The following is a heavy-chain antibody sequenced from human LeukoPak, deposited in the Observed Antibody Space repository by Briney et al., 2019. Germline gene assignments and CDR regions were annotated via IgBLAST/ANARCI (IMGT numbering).Heavy chain of an antibody. CDR1: GVTFSSYA. CDR2: ISYDGSNK. Sequence: HPGGSLRLSCAASGVTFSSYAMHWVRQAPGKGLEWVAVISYDGSNKYYADSVKGRFSISRDNSKTTLYLQMNSLRPEDTAVYYCARDKVFGLHIAYYFDFWGQGTLVTVSS. D-gene: IGHD3/OR15-3a*01. CDR3: ARDKVFGLHIAYYFDF. V-gene: IGHV3-30-3*01. J-gene: IGHJ4*02.